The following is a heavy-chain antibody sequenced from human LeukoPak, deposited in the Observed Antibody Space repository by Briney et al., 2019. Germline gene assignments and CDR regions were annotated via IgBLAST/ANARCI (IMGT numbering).Heavy chain of an antibody. D-gene: IGHD2-15*01. V-gene: IGHV3-11*03. Sequence: GGSLRLSCAASGFTFSDFYMSWIRQAPGKGLESVSYISGSSSNTNYADSVKGRSTISRDNAKNSLYLQMNSLRPEDTAVYYCTRHPAEGDYWGQGTLVTVSS. J-gene: IGHJ4*02. CDR3: TRHPAEGDY. CDR2: ISGSSSNT. CDR1: GFTFSDFY.